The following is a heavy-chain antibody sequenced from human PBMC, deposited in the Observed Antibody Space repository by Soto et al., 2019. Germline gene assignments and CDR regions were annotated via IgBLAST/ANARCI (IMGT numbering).Heavy chain of an antibody. CDR3: TRDASRDSSARGWFDP. CDR2: ISSNSAYL. J-gene: IGHJ5*02. CDR1: GFTFRSFT. Sequence: PGGSLRLSCAACGFTFRSFTMNWVRQAPGKGLEWVSTISSNSAYLYYTDALRGRFTISRDNAKNSLHLQMNSLRAEDTAVYYCTRDASRDSSARGWFDPWGPGTLVTVSS. D-gene: IGHD6-13*01. V-gene: IGHV3-21*01.